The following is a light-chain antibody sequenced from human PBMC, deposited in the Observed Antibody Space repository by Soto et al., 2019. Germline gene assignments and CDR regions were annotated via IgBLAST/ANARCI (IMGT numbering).Light chain of an antibody. CDR3: NSYVAGSNV. Sequence: QSVLTQPPSLSGAPGQRVTISCTGTTSNIGANYDVHWYQQLPGRAPKLLMYGDSNRPSGVPDRFSGSKSGTSASLTIAGLQTEDEADYYCNSYVAGSNVFGTGTKLTVL. CDR2: GDS. J-gene: IGLJ1*01. V-gene: IGLV1-40*01. CDR1: TSNIGANYD.